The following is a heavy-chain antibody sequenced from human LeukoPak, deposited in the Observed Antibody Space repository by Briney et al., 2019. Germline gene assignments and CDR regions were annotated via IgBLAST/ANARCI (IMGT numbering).Heavy chain of an antibody. CDR3: ARAGGS. J-gene: IGHJ4*02. V-gene: IGHV3-30-3*01. CDR1: GFTFSSYA. Sequence: GGPLRLSCAPPGFTFSSYAMHWVRQAPGKGLEWVAVISYDGSNKYYADSVKGRFTISRDNSKNTLYLQMNSLRAEDTAVYYCARAGGSWGQGTLVTVSS. D-gene: IGHD2-15*01. CDR2: ISYDGSNK.